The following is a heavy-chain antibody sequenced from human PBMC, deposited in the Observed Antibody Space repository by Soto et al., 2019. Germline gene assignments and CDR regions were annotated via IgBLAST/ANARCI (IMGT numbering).Heavy chain of an antibody. J-gene: IGHJ6*04. CDR1: GYSFTSYW. CDR2: IYPGDSDT. Sequence: GESLKISCKGSGYSFTSYWIGWVRQMPGKGLEWMGIIYPGDSDTRYSPSFQGQGTISADKSISTAYLQWSSLKASDTAMYYCARQSEGHSSGEGYYYYNGIGVWRKGTTVTASS. CDR3: ARQSEGHSSGEGYYYYNGIGV. D-gene: IGHD5-18*01. V-gene: IGHV5-51*01.